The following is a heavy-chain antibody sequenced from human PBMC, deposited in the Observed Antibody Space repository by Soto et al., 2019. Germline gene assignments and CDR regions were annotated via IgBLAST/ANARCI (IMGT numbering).Heavy chain of an antibody. D-gene: IGHD1-26*01. CDR1: GFTFADYP. J-gene: IGHJ3*02. CDR3: ARRSSGSYYAAFDI. CDR2: IHGSGITS. V-gene: IGHV3-23*05. Sequence: GQLLESGGGLIQPGGSLRLSCQASGFTFADYPMAWVRQAPGKGLEWVSSIHGSGITSYYADSVKGRFTISRDNSNNTLFLQMSSLRVEDTATYFCARRSSGSYYAAFDIWGQGTMVSVSS.